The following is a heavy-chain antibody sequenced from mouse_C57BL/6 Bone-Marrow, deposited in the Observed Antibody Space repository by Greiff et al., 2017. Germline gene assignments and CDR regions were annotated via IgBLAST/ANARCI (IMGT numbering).Heavy chain of an antibody. CDR3: ARCIGGVVATN. CDR1: GYTFTSYG. J-gene: IGHJ2*01. V-gene: IGHV1-81*01. CDR2: IYPRSGNT. D-gene: IGHD1-1*01. Sequence: LQESGAELARPGASVTLSCKASGYTFTSYGISWVKQRTGQGLEWIGEIYPRSGNTYYNEKFKGKATLTADKSSSTAYMELRSLTSEDSAVYFCARCIGGVVATNWGQGTTLTVSS.